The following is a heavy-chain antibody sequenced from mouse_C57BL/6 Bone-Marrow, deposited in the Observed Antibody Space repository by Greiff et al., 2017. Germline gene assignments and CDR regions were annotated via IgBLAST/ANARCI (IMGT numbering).Heavy chain of an antibody. CDR2: IYPGSGST. CDR1: GYTFTSYW. D-gene: IGHD2-12*01. J-gene: IGHJ4*01. V-gene: IGHV1-55*01. CDR3: AISYDNYAMDY. Sequence: QVQLQQPGAELVKPGASVKMSCKASGYTFTSYWITWVKQRPGQGLEWIGDIYPGSGSTNYNETFKSKATLTVDTSSSTAYMQLSSLTSEDSAVYYCAISYDNYAMDYWGQGTSVTVSS.